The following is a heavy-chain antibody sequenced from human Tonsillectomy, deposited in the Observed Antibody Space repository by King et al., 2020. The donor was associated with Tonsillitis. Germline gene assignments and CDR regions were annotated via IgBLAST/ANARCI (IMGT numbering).Heavy chain of an antibody. Sequence: QLVQSGADVKKPGSSVKVSCKASGGTFSSHAISWVRQAPGQGPEWMGGIIPILGTVKYAQKFQGRVTMSADESTSTAYMELSSLRSEDTAVYYCARGRGVGVWGDSLDIWGQGTMVTVSS. D-gene: IGHD3-16*01. CDR2: IIPILGTV. V-gene: IGHV1-69*01. J-gene: IGHJ3*02. CDR3: ARGRGVGVWGDSLDI. CDR1: GGTFSSHA.